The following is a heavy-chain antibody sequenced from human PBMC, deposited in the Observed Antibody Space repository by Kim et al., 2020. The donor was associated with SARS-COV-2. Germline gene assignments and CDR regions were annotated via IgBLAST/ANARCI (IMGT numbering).Heavy chain of an antibody. CDR2: ISGSGGST. Sequence: GGSLRLSCAASGFTFSSYAMSWVRQAPGKGLEWVSAISGSGGSTYYADSVKGRFTISRDNSKNTLYLQMNSLRAEDTAVYYCAKSPQGSWYAVDWFDPWGQGTLVTVSS. J-gene: IGHJ5*02. CDR3: AKSPQGSWYAVDWFDP. V-gene: IGHV3-23*01. D-gene: IGHD6-13*01. CDR1: GFTFSSYA.